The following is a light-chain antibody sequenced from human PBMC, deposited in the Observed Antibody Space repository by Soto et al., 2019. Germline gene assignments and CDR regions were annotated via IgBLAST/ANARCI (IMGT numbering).Light chain of an antibody. CDR1: SSDIGDYDY. J-gene: IGLJ2*01. CDR3: CSYTDIALDVV. Sequence: QSAVTQPASVSGSPGQSITVSCTGTSSDIGDYDYVSWYQHLPGKAPKLLIFDVTHRPSGVSDRFSGSKSGNTASLTISGVRPKDEADYYCCSYTDIALDVVFGGGTKVTVL. V-gene: IGLV2-14*01. CDR2: DVT.